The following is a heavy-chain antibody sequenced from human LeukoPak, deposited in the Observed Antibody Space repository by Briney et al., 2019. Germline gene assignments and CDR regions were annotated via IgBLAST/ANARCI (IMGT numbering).Heavy chain of an antibody. CDR3: ARGNGFIIDY. D-gene: IGHD2-8*01. Sequence: GGSLRLSCAASGFTLSSNWMNWVRQAPGKGLEWVVNIKQDGSEKYYVDSVKGRFTISRDNAKNSLYLQMNSLRAEDTAVYYCARGNGFIIDYWGQGTLVTVSS. V-gene: IGHV3-7*01. CDR2: IKQDGSEK. J-gene: IGHJ4*02. CDR1: GFTLSSNW.